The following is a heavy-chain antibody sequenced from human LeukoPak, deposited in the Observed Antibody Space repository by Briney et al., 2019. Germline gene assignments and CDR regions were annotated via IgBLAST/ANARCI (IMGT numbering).Heavy chain of an antibody. Sequence: SQTLSLTCTVSGGSISSGGYYWSWFRQHPGKGLEWIGYIYYSGSTYYNPSLKSRVTISVDTSKNQFSLKLSSVTAADTAVYYCARDGYRDAFDIWGQGTMVTVSS. D-gene: IGHD3-16*02. CDR1: GGSISSGGYY. CDR2: IYYSGST. J-gene: IGHJ3*02. V-gene: IGHV4-31*03. CDR3: ARDGYRDAFDI.